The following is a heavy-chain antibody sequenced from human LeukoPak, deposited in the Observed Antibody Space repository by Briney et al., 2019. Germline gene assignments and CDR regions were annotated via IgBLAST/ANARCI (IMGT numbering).Heavy chain of an antibody. Sequence: SAGSLRLSCAVSGLTFSIYAMSWVRHAPEKGLVWVSAISGSGGIIYYADSVKVRFTISRDNSKNTLYLQLHNLRADHTAVYYCAKELFTMKVVVRAYNWFDHWGQGTLVTVSS. J-gene: IGHJ5*02. CDR3: AKELFTMKVVVRAYNWFDH. CDR1: GLTFSIYA. D-gene: IGHD3-22*01. V-gene: IGHV3-23*01. CDR2: ISGSGGII.